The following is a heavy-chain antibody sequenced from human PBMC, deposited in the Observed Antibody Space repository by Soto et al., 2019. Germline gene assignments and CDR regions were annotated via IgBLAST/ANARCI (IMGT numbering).Heavy chain of an antibody. Sequence: SQTLSLTCAISGDSVSNKGATWNWVRRSPSRSLEWLGRTYYRSKWNYDYAISVKSRISINPDTSKNQFSLQLNSVTPEDTAVYYCARDPPDFNSRLDYWGQGTLVPVSS. D-gene: IGHD4-4*01. V-gene: IGHV6-1*01. CDR1: GDSVSNKGAT. J-gene: IGHJ4*02. CDR2: TYYRSKWNY. CDR3: ARDPPDFNSRLDY.